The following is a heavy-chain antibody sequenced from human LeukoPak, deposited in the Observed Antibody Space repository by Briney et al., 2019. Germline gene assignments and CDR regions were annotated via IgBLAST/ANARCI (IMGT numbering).Heavy chain of an antibody. Sequence: ASVKVSCKASGYTFTSYDINWVRQATGQGLEWMGWMNSNSGNTGYAQKFQGRLNMTRNTSISTAYMELSSLRSEDTAVYYCARRVGSGWPVQHWGQGTLVTVSS. CDR2: MNSNSGNT. D-gene: IGHD6-19*01. CDR3: ARRVGSGWPVQH. J-gene: IGHJ1*01. V-gene: IGHV1-8*01. CDR1: GYTFTSYD.